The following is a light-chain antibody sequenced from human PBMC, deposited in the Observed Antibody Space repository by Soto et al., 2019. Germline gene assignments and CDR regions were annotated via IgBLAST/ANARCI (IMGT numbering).Light chain of an antibody. CDR1: QSVLFRSNNRNY. V-gene: IGKV4-1*01. J-gene: IGKJ5*01. CDR2: WAS. CDR3: QQYYSAPLT. Sequence: DIVMTQSPDSLAVSLGERGTINSTSSQSVLFRSNNRNYLAWFQQKPGQPPKXITYWASTRESGVPDRFIGSGSGTDFTLTISNLQAEDVAVYYCQQYYSAPLTLGQGARLEI.